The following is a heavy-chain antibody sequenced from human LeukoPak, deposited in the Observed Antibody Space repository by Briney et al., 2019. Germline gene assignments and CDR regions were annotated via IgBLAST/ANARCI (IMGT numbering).Heavy chain of an antibody. J-gene: IGHJ4*02. CDR2: ISYDGSNK. CDR3: ARDGSGWFFDY. D-gene: IGHD6-19*01. Sequence: GGSLRLSCAASGFTFSSYAMHWVRQAPGKGLEWVAVISYDGSNKYYADSVKGRFTISRDNSKNTLYVQMNSLRAEDTAVYYCARDGSGWFFDYWGQGTLVTVSS. CDR1: GFTFSSYA. V-gene: IGHV3-30*04.